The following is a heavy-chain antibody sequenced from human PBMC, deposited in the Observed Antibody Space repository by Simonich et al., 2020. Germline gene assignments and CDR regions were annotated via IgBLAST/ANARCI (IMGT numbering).Heavy chain of an antibody. CDR3: AKDLGERSTMIVVVSDAFDI. Sequence: GGGLVQPGGSLRLSCAASGFTFSSYAMSWVRQAPGKGLEWVSAISGRGGSTYYADAVKGRFTNSRDNSKNTLYLQMNSLRAEDKSVYYCAKDLGERSTMIVVVSDAFDIWGQGTMVTVSS. CDR1: GFTFSSYA. V-gene: IGHV3-23*01. D-gene: IGHD3-22*01. CDR2: ISGRGGST. J-gene: IGHJ3*02.